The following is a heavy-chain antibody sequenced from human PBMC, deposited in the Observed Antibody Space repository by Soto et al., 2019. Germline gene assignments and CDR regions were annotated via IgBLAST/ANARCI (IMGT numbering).Heavy chain of an antibody. D-gene: IGHD3-9*01. J-gene: IGHJ4*02. Sequence: EVQLVESGGGLVKPGGSLRLSCAASGFTFSRYSMNWVRQAPGKGLEWVSSISGSRSYIYYADSVKGRFTISRDNAKNSLYLQMNSLRAEDTAVYYCARSYDILTGYSGFDYWGQGTLVTVSS. CDR2: ISGSRSYI. CDR1: GFTFSRYS. V-gene: IGHV3-21*01. CDR3: ARSYDILTGYSGFDY.